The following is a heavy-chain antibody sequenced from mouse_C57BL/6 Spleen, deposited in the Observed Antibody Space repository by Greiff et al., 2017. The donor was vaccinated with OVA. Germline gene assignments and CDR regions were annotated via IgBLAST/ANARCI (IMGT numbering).Heavy chain of an antibody. J-gene: IGHJ2*01. CDR1: GYTFTSYT. CDR3: ARRAGTMDY. V-gene: IGHV1-4*01. CDR2: INPSSGYT. Sequence: QVQLKESGAELARPGASVKMSCKASGYTFTSYTMHWVKQRPGQGLEWIGYINPSSGYTKYNQKFKDKATLTAEKSSSTAYMQLSSLTSEDAAVYYCARRAGTMDYWGQGTTLTVSS. D-gene: IGHD4-1*01.